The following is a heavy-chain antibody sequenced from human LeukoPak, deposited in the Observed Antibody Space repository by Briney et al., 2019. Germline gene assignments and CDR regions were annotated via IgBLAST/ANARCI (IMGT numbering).Heavy chain of an antibody. CDR1: EFTFEDHG. CDR3: ARGHDSSAFHALDS. CDR2: INWNGGRT. D-gene: IGHD3-22*01. V-gene: IGHV3-20*04. J-gene: IGHJ5*01. Sequence: GGSLRLSCTASEFTFEDHGMSWVRQGPGRGLEWVCGINWNGGRTGYVDSVKGRFTISRDNDKNSLYLQLDSLRADDTAFYYCARGHDSSAFHALDSWGHGTLVTVSS.